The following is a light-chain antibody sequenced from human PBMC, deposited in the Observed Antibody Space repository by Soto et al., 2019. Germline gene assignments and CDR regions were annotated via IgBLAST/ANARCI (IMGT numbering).Light chain of an antibody. CDR1: QTISSW. Sequence: DIQMTQSPSTLSGSVGDRVTITCRAIQTISSWLAWYQQKPGKAPKLLIYKASTLKSGVPSRFSGSGSGTEFTLTISGLQPDDSATYYCQQYTNTNNPWMFGQGTKVDI. CDR3: QQYTNTNNPWM. V-gene: IGKV1-5*03. J-gene: IGKJ1*01. CDR2: KAS.